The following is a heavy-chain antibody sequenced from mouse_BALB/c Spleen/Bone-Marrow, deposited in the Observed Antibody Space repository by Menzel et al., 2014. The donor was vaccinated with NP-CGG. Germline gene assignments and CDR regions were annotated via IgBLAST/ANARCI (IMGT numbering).Heavy chain of an antibody. CDR3: ARHEKMNYGNYAMDY. Sequence: GPARIGWSYPGRGSIKYNEKFKDKATLTAAKSSSTVYMELSRLTCEDSAVYFCARHEKMNYGNYAMDYWGQGTSVTVSS. CDR2: SYPGRGSI. J-gene: IGHJ4*01. V-gene: IGHV1-62-2*01. D-gene: IGHD1-1*01.